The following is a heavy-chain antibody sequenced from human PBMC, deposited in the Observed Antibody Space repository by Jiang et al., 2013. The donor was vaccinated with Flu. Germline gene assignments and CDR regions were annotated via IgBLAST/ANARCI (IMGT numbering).Heavy chain of an antibody. J-gene: IGHJ4*02. CDR3: ARHSLGGAFDY. Sequence: DSDTRYSPSFQGQVTISVRQVHQHAYLQWSSLKASDTAMYYCARHSLGGAFDYWGQGTLVTVSS. V-gene: IGHV5-51*01. D-gene: IGHD3-16*01. CDR2: DSDT.